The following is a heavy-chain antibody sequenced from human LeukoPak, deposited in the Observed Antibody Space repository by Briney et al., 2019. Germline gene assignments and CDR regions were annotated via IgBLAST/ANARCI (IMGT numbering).Heavy chain of an antibody. CDR1: GFTFSPWW. Sequence: GGSLRLSCVASGFTFSPWWMTWVRQAPGKGLEWVANIKQDGSEKYYVDSVKGRFTISRDNAKNSLYLQMNSLRAEDTAVYYCARGGYSSSWFWMYWGQGTLVTVSS. J-gene: IGHJ4*02. D-gene: IGHD6-13*01. CDR3: ARGGYSSSWFWMY. CDR2: IKQDGSEK. V-gene: IGHV3-7*01.